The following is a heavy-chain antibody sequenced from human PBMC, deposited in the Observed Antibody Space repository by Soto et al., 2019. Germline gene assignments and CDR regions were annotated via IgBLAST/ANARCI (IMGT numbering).Heavy chain of an antibody. CDR1: GFTFSSYG. CDR2: ISYDGSNK. J-gene: IGHJ6*04. D-gene: IGHD6-13*01. Sequence: QVQLVESGGGVVQPGRSLRLSCAASGFTFSSYGMHWVRQAPGKGLEWVAVISYDGSNKYYADSVKGRFTISRDNSKNTLYLQMNSLRAEDTAVYYCAKDSSRSWFRKVYYGMDVWGKGTTFTVSS. CDR3: AKDSSRSWFRKVYYGMDV. V-gene: IGHV3-30*18.